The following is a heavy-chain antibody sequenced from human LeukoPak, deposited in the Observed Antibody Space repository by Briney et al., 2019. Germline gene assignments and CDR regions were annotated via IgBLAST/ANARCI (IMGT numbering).Heavy chain of an antibody. V-gene: IGHV3-21*01. CDR2: ISSSSSYI. CDR3: ARGVNYYYCGMDV. J-gene: IGHJ6*02. Sequence: GGSLRPSCAASGFTFSSYSMNWVRQAPGKGLEWVSSISSSSSYIYYADSVKGRFTISRDNAKNSLYLQMNSLRAEDTAVYYCARGVNYYYCGMDVWGQGTTVTVSS. CDR1: GFTFSSYS. D-gene: IGHD3-3*01.